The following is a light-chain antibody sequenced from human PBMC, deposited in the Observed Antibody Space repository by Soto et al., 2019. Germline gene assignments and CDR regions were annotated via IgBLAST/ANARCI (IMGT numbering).Light chain of an antibody. J-gene: IGKJ1*01. CDR2: DAS. CDR1: QSISSW. V-gene: IGKV1-5*01. CDR3: QHYNSSTWT. Sequence: DIQMTQSPSTLSASVGDRVTITCRASQSISSWLAWYQQKPGKAPKLLIYDASSLESGVPSRFSGSGSGTEFTLTISSLQPDDFATYCCQHYNSSTWTFGQGTKVEIK.